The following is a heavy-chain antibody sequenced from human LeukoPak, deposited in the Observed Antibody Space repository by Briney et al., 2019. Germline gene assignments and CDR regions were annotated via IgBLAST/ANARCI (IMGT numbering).Heavy chain of an antibody. D-gene: IGHD3-16*01. V-gene: IGHV4-34*01. CDR1: GGSFSGYY. CDR3: ARVWDY. Sequence: MPSETLSLTCAVYGGSFSGYYWSWIRQPPGKGLEWTGEINHSGSTNYNPSLKSRVTISVDTSKNQFSLKLSSVTAADTAVYYCARVWDYWGQGTLVTVSS. J-gene: IGHJ4*02. CDR2: INHSGST.